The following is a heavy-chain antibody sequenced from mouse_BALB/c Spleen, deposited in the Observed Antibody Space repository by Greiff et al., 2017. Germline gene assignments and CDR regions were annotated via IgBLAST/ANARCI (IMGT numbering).Heavy chain of an antibody. CDR1: GYSITSGYY. V-gene: IGHV3-6*02. Sequence: EVKLVESGPGLVKPSQSLSLTCSVTGYSITSGYYCNWIRQFPGNKLEWMGYISYDGSNNYNPSLKNRISITRDTSKNQFFLKLNSVTTEDTATYYCARDTTGVEGAMDYWGQGTSVTVSS. D-gene: IGHD1-1*01. CDR3: ARDTTGVEGAMDY. J-gene: IGHJ4*01. CDR2: ISYDGSN.